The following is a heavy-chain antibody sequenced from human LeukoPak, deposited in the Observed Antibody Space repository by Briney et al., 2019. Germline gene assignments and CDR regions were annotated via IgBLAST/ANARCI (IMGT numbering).Heavy chain of an antibody. CDR3: ARDPQTVERWLQYFVQEMSFDY. Sequence: KSGGSLRLSCAASGFTFSSYSMNWVRQAPGKGLEWVSSISSSSSYIYYADSVKGRFTISRDNAKNSLYLQMNSLRAEDTAVYYCARDPQTVERWLQYFVQEMSFDYWGQGTLVTVSS. CDR1: GFTFSSYS. CDR2: ISSSSSYI. J-gene: IGHJ4*02. V-gene: IGHV3-21*01. D-gene: IGHD5-24*01.